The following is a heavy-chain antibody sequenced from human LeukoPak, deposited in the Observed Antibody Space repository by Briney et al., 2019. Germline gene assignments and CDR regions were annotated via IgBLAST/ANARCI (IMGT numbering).Heavy chain of an antibody. CDR1: GGSISSYY. CDR3: ARDYDNDGNGAIDL. Sequence: PSETLSLTCTVSGGSISSYYWSWLRQPPGKGLEWIGYIYYSGSTNYNPSLKSRVTISVDTSKNQFSLKLSSVPAADTAVYYCARDYDNDGNGAIDLWGRGTLVTVSS. D-gene: IGHD3-16*01. CDR2: IYYSGST. J-gene: IGHJ2*01. V-gene: IGHV4-59*01.